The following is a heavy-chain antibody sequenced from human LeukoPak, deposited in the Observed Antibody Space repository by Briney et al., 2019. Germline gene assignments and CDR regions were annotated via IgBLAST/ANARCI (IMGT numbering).Heavy chain of an antibody. CDR3: ARGISSGWYGAFDI. J-gene: IGHJ3*02. CDR2: IYTSGST. CDR1: GGSISSYY. V-gene: IGHV4-4*07. Sequence: SETLSLTCTVSGGSISSYYWNWIRQPAGKGLEWIGRIYTSGSTNYNPSLKSRVTMSVDTSKNQFSLKLSSVTAADTAVYYCARGISSGWYGAFDIWGQGTMVTVSS. D-gene: IGHD6-19*01.